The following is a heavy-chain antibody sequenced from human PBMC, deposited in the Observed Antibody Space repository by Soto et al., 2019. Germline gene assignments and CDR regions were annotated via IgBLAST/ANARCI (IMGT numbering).Heavy chain of an antibody. D-gene: IGHD3-3*01. V-gene: IGHV1-3*01. Sequence: QVQVVQSGAEVKKPGASVKVSCKASGYTFTSYAMHWVRQAPGQRLEWMGWINAGNGNTKYSQKFQGRVTITRDTTASTAYMELRSLRSEDTAVYYCARTSGYYFYDYWGQGTLVTVSS. CDR1: GYTFTSYA. CDR3: ARTSGYYFYDY. CDR2: INAGNGNT. J-gene: IGHJ4*02.